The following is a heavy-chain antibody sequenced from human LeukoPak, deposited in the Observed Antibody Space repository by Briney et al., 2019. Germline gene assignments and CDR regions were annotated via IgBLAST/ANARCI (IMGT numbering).Heavy chain of an antibody. CDR2: IYYSGST. V-gene: IGHV4-61*01. CDR1: GGSVSSGSYY. Sequence: SETLSLTCTVSGGSVSSGSYYWSWIRQPPGKGLEWIGYIYYSGSTNYNPSLKSRVTISVDTSKNQFSLKLSPVTAADTAVYYCHGWQQLAHFDYWGQGTLVTVSS. J-gene: IGHJ4*02. CDR3: HGWQQLAHFDY. D-gene: IGHD6-13*01.